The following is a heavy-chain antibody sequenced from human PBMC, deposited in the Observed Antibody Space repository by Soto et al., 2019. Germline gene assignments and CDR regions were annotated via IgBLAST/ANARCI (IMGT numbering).Heavy chain of an antibody. CDR2: INHSGST. Sequence: SETLSLTCAVYGGSFSGYYWSWIRQPPGKGLEWIGEINHSGSTNYNPSLKSRVTISVDTSKNQFSLKLSSVTAADTAVYYCASSPYYDFWSGVNWFDPWGQGTLVTVSS. V-gene: IGHV4-34*01. CDR1: GGSFSGYY. CDR3: ASSPYYDFWSGVNWFDP. J-gene: IGHJ5*02. D-gene: IGHD3-3*01.